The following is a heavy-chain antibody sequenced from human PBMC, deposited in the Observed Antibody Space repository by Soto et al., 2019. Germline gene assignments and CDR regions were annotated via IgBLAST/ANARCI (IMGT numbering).Heavy chain of an antibody. Sequence: PGGSLRLSCAASGFTFSIYWMSWVRQAPGKGLEWVANIKQDGSEKYYLDSVKGRFTVSRDNAKNSLYLQMNSLRGEDTAVYYCAREARGLLHDGYYYYGMDVWGQGTVVTVSS. V-gene: IGHV3-7*01. J-gene: IGHJ6*02. CDR1: GFTFSIYW. CDR2: IKQDGSEK. D-gene: IGHD1-1*01. CDR3: AREARGLLHDGYYYYGMDV.